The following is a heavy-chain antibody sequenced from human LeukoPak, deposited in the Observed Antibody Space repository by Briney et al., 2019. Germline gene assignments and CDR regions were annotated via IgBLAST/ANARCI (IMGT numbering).Heavy chain of an antibody. CDR1: GFTFSSYA. CDR2: ISYDGSNK. D-gene: IGHD2-2*01. Sequence: GGSLRLSCAASGFTFSSYAMHRVRQAPGKGLEWVAVISYDGSNKYYADSVKGRFTISRDNSKNTLYLQMNSLRAEDTAVYYCARDPYCSSTSCYHYFDYWGQGTLVTVSS. CDR3: ARDPYCSSTSCYHYFDY. V-gene: IGHV3-30-3*01. J-gene: IGHJ4*02.